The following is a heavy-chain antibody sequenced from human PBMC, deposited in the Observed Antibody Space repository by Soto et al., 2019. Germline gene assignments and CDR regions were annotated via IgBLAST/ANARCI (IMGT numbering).Heavy chain of an antibody. Sequence: SETLSLTCAVSGGPFSAYYWTWIRQPPGKGLEWIGELTYSGSTYYNPSLKSRVTISVDTSKNQFSLKLSSVTAADTAVYYCARGYYYDSSGYEMYYFDYWGQGTLVTVSS. CDR3: ARGYYYDSSGYEMYYFDY. D-gene: IGHD3-22*01. J-gene: IGHJ4*02. V-gene: IGHV4-34*01. CDR1: GGPFSAYY. CDR2: LTYSGST.